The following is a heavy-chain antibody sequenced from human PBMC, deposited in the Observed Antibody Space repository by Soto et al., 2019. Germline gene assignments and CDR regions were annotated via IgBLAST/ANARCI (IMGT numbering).Heavy chain of an antibody. J-gene: IGHJ4*02. CDR1: GYIFTNFF. V-gene: IGHV1-46*01. Sequence: QVQLVQSGAEVKKPGASVRISCKTSGYIFTNFFIHWVRQVPGQGLEWMGLIYPGDAGTAFAQKFQGKITVTSDTATNTVYMDLTRLRSEDTAVYFCVRESGGFDYWGQGTPLTVSS. D-gene: IGHD3-10*01. CDR2: IYPGDAGT. CDR3: VRESGGFDY.